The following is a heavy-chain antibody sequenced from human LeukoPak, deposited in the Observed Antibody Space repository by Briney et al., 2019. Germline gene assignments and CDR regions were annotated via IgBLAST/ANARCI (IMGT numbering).Heavy chain of an antibody. CDR3: ATGLFHFDY. CDR2: ISYDGSNK. CDR1: GFTFSSYA. J-gene: IGHJ4*02. Sequence: GGSLRLSCAASGFTFSSYAMHWVRQAPGKGLEWVAVISYDGSNKYYADSVKGRFTISRDNSKNTLYLQMNSLRAEDTAVYYCATGLFHFDYWGQGTLVTV. V-gene: IGHV3-30-3*01. D-gene: IGHD2-21*01.